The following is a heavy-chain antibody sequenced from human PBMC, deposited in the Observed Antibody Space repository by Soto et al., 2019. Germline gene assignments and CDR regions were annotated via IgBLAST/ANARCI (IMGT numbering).Heavy chain of an antibody. J-gene: IGHJ4*02. Sequence: SETLSLTCTVSGGSISSYYLSWIRQPPGKGLEWIGYIYYSGSTNYNPSLKGRVTISVDTSKNQFSLKLSSVTAADTAVYYCAREGISYYDSSGYNYWGQGTLVTVSS. CDR2: IYYSGST. D-gene: IGHD3-22*01. CDR3: AREGISYYDSSGYNY. V-gene: IGHV4-59*01. CDR1: GGSISSYY.